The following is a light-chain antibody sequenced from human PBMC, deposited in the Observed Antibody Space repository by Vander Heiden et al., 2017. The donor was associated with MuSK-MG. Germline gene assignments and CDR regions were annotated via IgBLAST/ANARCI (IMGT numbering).Light chain of an antibody. CDR3: QQYNNWPPYT. CDR2: GAS. Sequence: LVLTQSPATLSVSPGDRATLSCRASQSVSSNLAWYQQKAGQAPRLLIYGASTRATGIPARFSGSGSGTEFTLTISSLQSEDFAVYYCQQYNNWPPYTFGQGTKLEIK. J-gene: IGKJ2*01. CDR1: QSVSSN. V-gene: IGKV3-15*01.